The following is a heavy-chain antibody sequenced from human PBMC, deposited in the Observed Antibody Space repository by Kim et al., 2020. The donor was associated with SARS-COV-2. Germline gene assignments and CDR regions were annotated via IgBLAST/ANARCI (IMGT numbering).Heavy chain of an antibody. J-gene: IGHJ6*02. V-gene: IGHV1-2*06. CDR2: INPNNGDA. CDR1: GYSFTDCY. CDR3: ARDIPVTAVYAMDV. Sequence: ASVKVSCKTSGYSFTDCYMHWVRQAPGQGLEWLGRINPNNGDAHYAQKFQDRVTLTREVAISTAYMEVTSLRSDDTAVYYCARDIPVTAVYAMDVWGRGTTVTVSS. D-gene: IGHD6-13*01.